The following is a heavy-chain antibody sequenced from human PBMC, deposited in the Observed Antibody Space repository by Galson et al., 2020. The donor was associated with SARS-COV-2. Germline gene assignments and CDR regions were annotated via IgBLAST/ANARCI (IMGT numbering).Heavy chain of an antibody. D-gene: IGHD3-10*01. CDR1: GYIFNNYA. Sequence: ASVKVSCKASGYIFNNYALNWVRQAPGQGLEWMAWINTNTGNPTYAQGFTGRFVFSLDTSISTAYLQITSLKAEDTAVYYCTRGAGAWFGELLDYGGQGTLVTVSS. V-gene: IGHV7-4-1*02. CDR2: INTNTGNP. CDR3: TRGAGAWFGELLDY. J-gene: IGHJ4*02.